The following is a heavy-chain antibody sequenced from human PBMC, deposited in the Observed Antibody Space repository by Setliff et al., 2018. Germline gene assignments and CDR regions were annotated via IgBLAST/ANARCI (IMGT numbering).Heavy chain of an antibody. CDR3: ARDTYIGDFWSGYYIQGRFDP. D-gene: IGHD3-3*01. CDR1: GGTFSSYA. V-gene: IGHV1-69*05. Sequence: ASVKVSCKASGGTFSSYAISWVRQAPGQGLEWMGGIIPIFGTANYAQKFQGRVTMTRDTSASTAYMELSSLRSEDTAVYYCARDTYIGDFWSGYYIQGRFDPWGQGTLVTVSS. J-gene: IGHJ5*02. CDR2: IIPIFGTA.